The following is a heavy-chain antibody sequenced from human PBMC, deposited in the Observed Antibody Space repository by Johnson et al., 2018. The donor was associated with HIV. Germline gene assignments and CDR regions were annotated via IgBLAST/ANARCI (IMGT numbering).Heavy chain of an antibody. J-gene: IGHJ3*02. CDR3: ARKGSSGFGGIDAFDI. V-gene: IGHV3-33*01. Sequence: QVQLVESGGGVVQPGRSLRLSCAASGFTFSSYCMHWVRQAPGKGLEWVAVIWYDGSNKYYADSVKGRFTISRDNAKKSLYLQMNSLRVEDTAVYYCARKGSSGFGGIDAFDIWGQGTMVTVSS. CDR1: GFTFSSYC. D-gene: IGHD3-22*01. CDR2: IWYDGSNK.